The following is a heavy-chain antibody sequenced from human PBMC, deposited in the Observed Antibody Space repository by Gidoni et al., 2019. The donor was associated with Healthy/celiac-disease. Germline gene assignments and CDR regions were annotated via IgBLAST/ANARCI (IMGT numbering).Heavy chain of an antibody. Sequence: EVQLVESGGGLIQPGGSLRLCCAASGFTVSSNYMRWVRQAPGKGLEWVSVIYSGGSTSYADSVKGRFTISRDNSKNTLYLQMNSLRAEDTAVYYCARVAPGGSFFDYWGQGTLVTVSS. CDR3: ARVAPGGSFFDY. V-gene: IGHV3-53*01. D-gene: IGHD1-26*01. J-gene: IGHJ4*02. CDR2: IYSGGST. CDR1: GFTVSSNY.